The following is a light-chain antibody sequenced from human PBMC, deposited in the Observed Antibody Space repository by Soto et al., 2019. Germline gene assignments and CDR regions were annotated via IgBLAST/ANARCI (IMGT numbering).Light chain of an antibody. CDR1: SNDIGSYDY. Sequence: QSALTQPPSASGSPGQSVTISCTGTSNDIGSYDYVSWYQHLPDKAPKLIIYEVSKRPSGVPDRFSGSKSGNTASLTVSGLQAEDEGDYYCCSYGGGNNFYVFGTGTKVTFL. V-gene: IGLV2-8*01. CDR3: CSYGGGNNFYV. J-gene: IGLJ1*01. CDR2: EVS.